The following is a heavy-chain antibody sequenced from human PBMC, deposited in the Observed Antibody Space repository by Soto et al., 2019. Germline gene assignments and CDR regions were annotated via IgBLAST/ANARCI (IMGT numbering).Heavy chain of an antibody. V-gene: IGHV3-33*01. J-gene: IGHJ4*02. D-gene: IGHD4-17*01. CDR1: GFTFSSFS. CDR3: ARDLLTTVTTGVY. Sequence: LRLSCAASGFTFSSFSMHWVRQAPGKGLEWVAAIWYDGSNKYYADSVKGRFTISRDNAKSTVYLQMSSLRVEDTAVYFCARDLLTTVTTGVYWGQGTLVTVSS. CDR2: IWYDGSNK.